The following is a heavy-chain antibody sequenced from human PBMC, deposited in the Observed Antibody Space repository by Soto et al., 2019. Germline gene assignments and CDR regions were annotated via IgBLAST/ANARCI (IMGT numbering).Heavy chain of an antibody. V-gene: IGHV3-23*01. CDR1: GFTFSSYA. Sequence: GGSLRLSCAASGFTFSSYAMSWVRQAPGKGLEWVSAISGSGGSTYYADSVKGRFTISRDNSKNTLYLQMNSLRAEDTAVYYCEKHNNVVVVAATLDYWGQGTLVTVYS. D-gene: IGHD2-15*01. J-gene: IGHJ4*02. CDR3: EKHNNVVVVAATLDY. CDR2: ISGSGGST.